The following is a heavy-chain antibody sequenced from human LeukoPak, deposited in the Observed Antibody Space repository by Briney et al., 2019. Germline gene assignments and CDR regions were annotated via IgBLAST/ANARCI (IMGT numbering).Heavy chain of an antibody. J-gene: IGHJ4*02. CDR2: IRSKAYGGTT. V-gene: IGHV3-49*04. CDR3: TGSFGELTFFDY. CDR1: GFTFGDYG. Sequence: GGSLRLSCTTSGFTFGDYGMSWVRQAPGKGLEWVGFIRSKAYGGTTENAASAKGRFTISRDDSKSIAYLQMNSLKTEDTAVYYCTGSFGELTFFDYWGLGTLVTVSS. D-gene: IGHD3-10*01.